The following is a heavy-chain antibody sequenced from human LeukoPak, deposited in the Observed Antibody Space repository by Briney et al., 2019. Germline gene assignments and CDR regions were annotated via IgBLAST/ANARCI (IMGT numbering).Heavy chain of an antibody. CDR2: ISYDGSNK. Sequence: GGSLRLSCAASGFIFSSYAMHWVRQAPGKGLEWVAVISYDGSNKYYADSVKGRFTISGDNSKNTLYLQMTSLGAEDTAVYYCARVRNVLDWGQGTLVTVSS. V-gene: IGHV3-30-3*01. J-gene: IGHJ4*02. CDR3: ARVRNVLD. D-gene: IGHD1-1*01. CDR1: GFIFSSYA.